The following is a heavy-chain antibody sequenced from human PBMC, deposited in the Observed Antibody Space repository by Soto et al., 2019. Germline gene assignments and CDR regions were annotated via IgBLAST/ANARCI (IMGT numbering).Heavy chain of an antibody. CDR3: ARDSVGSGYD. Sequence: QVQLQESGPGLVKPSETLSLTCAVSGGSISGYYWSWIRQPPGKRLEWIGYIYYSGYTNYNPSLKXRVPISVDRSKNQFSLELRSVTASDTAVYYCARDSVGSGYDWGQGTLVTVSS. J-gene: IGHJ4*02. CDR1: GGSISGYY. D-gene: IGHD5-12*01. CDR2: IYYSGYT. V-gene: IGHV4-59*01.